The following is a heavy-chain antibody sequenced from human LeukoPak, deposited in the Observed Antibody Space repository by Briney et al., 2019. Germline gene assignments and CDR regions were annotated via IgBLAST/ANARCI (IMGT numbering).Heavy chain of an antibody. CDR1: GGSISSYY. CDR3: ARVHYDFWSGPEYYFDY. D-gene: IGHD3-3*01. CDR2: IYYSGST. Sequence: SETLSLTCTVSGGSISSYYWSWIRQPPGKGLEWIGYIYYSGSTNYNPSLKSRVTISVDTSKNQFSLKLSSVTAADTAVYYCARVHYDFWSGPEYYFDYWGQGTLVTVSS. V-gene: IGHV4-59*01. J-gene: IGHJ4*02.